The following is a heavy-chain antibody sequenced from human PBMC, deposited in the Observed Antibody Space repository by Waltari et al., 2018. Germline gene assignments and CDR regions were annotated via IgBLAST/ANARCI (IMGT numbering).Heavy chain of an antibody. V-gene: IGHV3-74*01. CDR2: INTDTSGT. D-gene: IGHD2-15*01. Sequence: EVQLVESGGGLVQPGGSLRLSCAASGFIFNIYCRQWVRQAPGKGLVWVSRINTDTSGTSYADSVKGRFTISRDNAKNTVYLQMNSLRADDTAIYYCARECLGYCSGSLDYWGQGTMVTVSS. J-gene: IGHJ4*02. CDR3: ARECLGYCSGSLDY. CDR1: GFIFNIYC.